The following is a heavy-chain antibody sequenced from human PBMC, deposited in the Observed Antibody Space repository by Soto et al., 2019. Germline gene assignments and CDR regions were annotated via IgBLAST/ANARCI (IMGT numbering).Heavy chain of an antibody. D-gene: IGHD5-18*01. J-gene: IGHJ2*01. CDR1: GGSIRNYY. CDR3: ARDYDVNTALDYWYFDL. V-gene: IGHV4-4*07. Sequence: QVQLQESGPGLVRPSETLSLTCTVSGGSIRNYYWAWIRQSAGTGLEWIGRIYPSGRTHYNPSLTGRVTMSIDTSKNQFSLRLTSVTAADTATYYCARDYDVNTALDYWYFDLWGRGTLVTVSS. CDR2: IYPSGRT.